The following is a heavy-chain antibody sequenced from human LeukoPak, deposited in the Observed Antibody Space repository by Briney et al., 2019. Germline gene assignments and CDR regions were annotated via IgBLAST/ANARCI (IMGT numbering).Heavy chain of an antibody. CDR3: ARYYDFWSGYYAFDY. D-gene: IGHD3-3*01. CDR2: IYHSGST. CDR1: GGSISSGGYY. Sequence: SETLSLTCAVSGGSISSGGYYWSWIWQPPGKGLEWIGYIYHSGSTYYNPSLKSRVTISVDRSKNQFSLKLSSVTAADTAVYYCARYYDFWSGYYAFDYWGQGTLVTVSS. V-gene: IGHV4-30-2*01. J-gene: IGHJ4*02.